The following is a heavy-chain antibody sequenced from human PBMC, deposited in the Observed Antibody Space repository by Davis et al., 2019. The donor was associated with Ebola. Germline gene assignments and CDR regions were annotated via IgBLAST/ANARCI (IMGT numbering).Heavy chain of an antibody. V-gene: IGHV4-34*01. Sequence: MPSETLSLTCAVYSGSFWSWIRQPPGKGLEWIGEINPSGITNYNSSLKSRVTISGDTSKKQFSLKPTSVTAADTAVYYCARGHGAGFVAWGQGTLVTVSS. CDR1: SGSF. CDR3: ARGHGAGFVA. CDR2: INPSGIT. D-gene: IGHD4-17*01. J-gene: IGHJ5*02.